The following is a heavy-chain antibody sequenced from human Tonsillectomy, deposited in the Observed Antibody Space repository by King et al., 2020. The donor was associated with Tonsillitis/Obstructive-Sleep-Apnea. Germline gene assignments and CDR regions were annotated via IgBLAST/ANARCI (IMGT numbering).Heavy chain of an antibody. J-gene: IGHJ4*02. D-gene: IGHD2-2*01. CDR3: AKDQLGHCSSASCYVIDY. CDR2: ISYDGSNK. Sequence: LVQSGGGVVQPGRSLRLSCAASGFTFSNYGMHWVRQAPGKGLEWVAVISYDGSNKYYVDSVKGRFTISRDNPKNTLYLQMNSLRAEDTAVYYCAKDQLGHCSSASCYVIDYWGQGTLVTASS. CDR1: GFTFSNYG. V-gene: IGHV3-30*18.